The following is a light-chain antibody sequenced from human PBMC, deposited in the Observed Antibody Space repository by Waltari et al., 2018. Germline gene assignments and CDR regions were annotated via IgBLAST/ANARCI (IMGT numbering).Light chain of an antibody. CDR2: KAS. V-gene: IGKV1-5*03. CDR1: QSINSW. J-gene: IGKJ2*01. CDR3: QQYNSHSQT. Sequence: DIQMTQSPSTLSASVGDRVTIPCRASQSINSWLAWYQQKPGKAPKPLIYKASTLQSGVPSRFSGSGSGTEFTLTISSLQPDDFATYYCQQYNSHSQTFGRGTKLEIK.